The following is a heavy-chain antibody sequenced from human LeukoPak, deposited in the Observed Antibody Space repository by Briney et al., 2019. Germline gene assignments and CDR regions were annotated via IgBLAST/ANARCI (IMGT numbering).Heavy chain of an antibody. Sequence: PGGSLRLSCAASGFTFSSYAMSWVRQAPGKGLEWVSSIGGSGGSTDYADSVKGRFTISRNNAKNSLYLQMNSLRAEDTAIYYCARDLCSGGSCSDYWGQGTLVTVSS. J-gene: IGHJ4*02. V-gene: IGHV3-23*01. D-gene: IGHD2-15*01. CDR2: IGGSGGST. CDR1: GFTFSSYA. CDR3: ARDLCSGGSCSDY.